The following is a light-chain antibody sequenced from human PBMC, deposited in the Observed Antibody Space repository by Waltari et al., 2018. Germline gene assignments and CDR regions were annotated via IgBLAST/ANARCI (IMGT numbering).Light chain of an antibody. J-gene: IGLJ1*01. CDR3: QSADSSGNTYV. Sequence: SYELPQPPSVSVSPGQTARITRSGDALPKKYAYWYQQKPGQAPVLVIYKGSERPSGIPARFSGSSSGTTVTLTISGVQAEDEADYYCQSADSSGNTYVFGIGTKVTVL. V-gene: IGLV3-25*02. CDR2: KGS. CDR1: ALPKKY.